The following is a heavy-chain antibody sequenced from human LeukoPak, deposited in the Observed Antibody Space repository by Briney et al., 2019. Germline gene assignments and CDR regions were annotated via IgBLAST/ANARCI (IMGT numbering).Heavy chain of an antibody. Sequence: ASVKVSFTASGYTFTSYDINWVRQATGQGLEWMGWMNPNSGNTGYAQKFQGRVTMTRNTSISTAYMELSSLRSEDTAVYYCARGYPAAADLRWWGQGTLVTVSS. D-gene: IGHD6-13*01. CDR1: GYTFTSYD. CDR3: ARGYPAAADLRW. V-gene: IGHV1-8*01. CDR2: MNPNSGNT. J-gene: IGHJ4*02.